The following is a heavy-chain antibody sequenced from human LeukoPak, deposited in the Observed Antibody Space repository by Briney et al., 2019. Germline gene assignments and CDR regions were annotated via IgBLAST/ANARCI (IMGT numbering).Heavy chain of an antibody. V-gene: IGHV4-39*01. Sequence: PSETLSLTCTVSGGSISRSSYYWGWIRQPPGKGLEWIGSIYYSGSTYYNPSLKSRVTISVDTSKNQFSLKLSSVTAADTAVYYCASSLYYYDSSGYYLLEGFDYWGQGTLVTVSS. J-gene: IGHJ4*02. D-gene: IGHD3-22*01. CDR2: IYYSGST. CDR1: GGSISRSSYY. CDR3: ASSLYYYDSSGYYLLEGFDY.